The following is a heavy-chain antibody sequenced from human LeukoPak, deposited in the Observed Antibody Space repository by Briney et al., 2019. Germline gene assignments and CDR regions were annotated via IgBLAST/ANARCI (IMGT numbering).Heavy chain of an antibody. CDR1: GYTVTSYG. CDR2: ISAYNGNT. V-gene: IGHV1-18*04. Sequence: GASVKVSCKASGYTVTSYGISWVRQAPGQGLEWMGWISAYNGNTNYAQKLQGRVTMTTYTSTSTAYMELRSLRSDDTAVYYCARGRPSYYYYGMDVWGKGTTVTVSS. J-gene: IGHJ6*04. CDR3: ARGRPSYYYYGMDV.